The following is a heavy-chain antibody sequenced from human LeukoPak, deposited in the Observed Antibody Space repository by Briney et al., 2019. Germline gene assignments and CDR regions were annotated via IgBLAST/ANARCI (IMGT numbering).Heavy chain of an antibody. CDR2: IWYDGSNK. V-gene: IGHV3-33*01. CDR3: AREYDSSGYYYAPGY. D-gene: IGHD3-22*01. J-gene: IGHJ4*02. CDR1: GFTFSSYG. Sequence: PGRSLRLSCAASGFTFSSYGMHWVRQAPGKGLEWVAVIWYDGSNKYYADSVKGRFTISRDNSKNTLYLQMNSLRAEDTAVYYCAREYDSSGYYYAPGYWGQGTLVTVSS.